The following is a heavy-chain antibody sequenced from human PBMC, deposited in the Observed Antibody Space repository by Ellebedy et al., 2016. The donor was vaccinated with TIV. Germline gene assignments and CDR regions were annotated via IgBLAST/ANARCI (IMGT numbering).Heavy chain of an antibody. CDR1: GFAFRIYG. Sequence: GESLKISCATSGFAFRIYGMHWVRQAPGRGLEWLAVISYDGSDKSYGDSVKGRFTISRDNSKNTLYLQMNSLRVEDTAGYYCAKYSGSYYKFDHWGQGTLVTVSS. D-gene: IGHD1-26*01. V-gene: IGHV3-30*18. CDR2: ISYDGSDK. CDR3: AKYSGSYYKFDH. J-gene: IGHJ4*02.